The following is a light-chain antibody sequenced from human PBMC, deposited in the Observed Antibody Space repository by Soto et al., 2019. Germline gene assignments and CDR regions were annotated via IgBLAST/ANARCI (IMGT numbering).Light chain of an antibody. CDR1: SSDVGGYNY. Sequence: VLSQPASVSGSPGQSITISCTGTSSDVGGYNYVSWYQQHPGKAPKLMIYDVSNRPSGVSNRFSGSKSGNTASLTISGLQAEDEADYYCSSYTSSSTWVFGTGTKVTVL. J-gene: IGLJ1*01. CDR3: SSYTSSSTWV. CDR2: DVS. V-gene: IGLV2-14*01.